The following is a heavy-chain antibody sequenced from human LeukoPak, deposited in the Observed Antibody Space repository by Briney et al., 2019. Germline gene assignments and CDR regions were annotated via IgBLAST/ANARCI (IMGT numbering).Heavy chain of an antibody. Sequence: VASVKVSCKASGGTFSSYAISWVRQAPGQGLEWMGGIIPIFGTANYAQKFQGRVTITADESTSTAYMELSSLTSEDTAVYYCARVSLGYCSGGTCYFQDHWGQGTLVTVSS. J-gene: IGHJ4*02. CDR2: IIPIFGTA. CDR1: GGTFSSYA. V-gene: IGHV1-69*13. CDR3: ARVSLGYCSGGTCYFQDH. D-gene: IGHD2-15*01.